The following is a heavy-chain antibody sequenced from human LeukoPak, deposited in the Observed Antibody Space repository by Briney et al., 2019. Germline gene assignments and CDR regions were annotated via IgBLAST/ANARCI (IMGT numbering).Heavy chain of an antibody. V-gene: IGHV3-43*01. D-gene: IGHD1-26*01. CDR1: GFTFDDIS. CDR3: AREPGRVIDY. Sequence: PGGSLKLSWAASGFTFDDISMNWVRQVPGKGLQWVSLITWDGGRTFYADSVNGRFTISRDNSKKSLSLQMYGLTAEDTALYHCAREPGRVIDYWGQGTLVTVSS. J-gene: IGHJ4*02. CDR2: ITWDGGRT.